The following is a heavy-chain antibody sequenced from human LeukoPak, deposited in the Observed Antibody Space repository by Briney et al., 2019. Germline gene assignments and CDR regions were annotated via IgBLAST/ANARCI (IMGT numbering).Heavy chain of an antibody. V-gene: IGHV3-11*01. J-gene: IGHJ4*02. CDR2: VNISCGTI. D-gene: IGHD3-16*02. CDR3: ARTMVTFGGVIVPMGFDY. Sequence: NAGGSLRLSCAASGFIFSYYYMSWIRQAPGKGLDWVSYVNISCGTIYYEDFVSGRFTISRDNAKNSLYMQMNSLRAEDTAICYCARTMVTFGGVIVPMGFDYWGQGTLVTVSS. CDR1: GFIFSYYY.